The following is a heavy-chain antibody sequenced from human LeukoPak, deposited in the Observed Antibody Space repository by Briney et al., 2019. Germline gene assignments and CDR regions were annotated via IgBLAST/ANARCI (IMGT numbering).Heavy chain of an antibody. CDR3: ARFRYSGSYWTYFDY. V-gene: IGHV3-15*05. J-gene: IGHJ4*02. D-gene: IGHD1-26*01. Sequence: GGSLRLSCAASGFTFSNAWMSWVRQAPGKGLEWVGRIKSKTDGGTTDYAAPVKGRFTISRDNAKNSLFLQMNSLRAEDTALYYCARFRYSGSYWTYFDYWGQGTLVTVSS. CDR1: GFTFSNAW. CDR2: IKSKTDGGTT.